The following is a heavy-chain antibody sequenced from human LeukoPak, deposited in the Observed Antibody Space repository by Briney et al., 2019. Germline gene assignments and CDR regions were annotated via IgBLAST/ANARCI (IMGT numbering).Heavy chain of an antibody. D-gene: IGHD1-26*01. CDR1: GGSISSGSYY. Sequence: SETLSLTCTVSGGSISSGSYYWSWIRQPPGKGLEWIGYIYCSGSTNYNPSLKSRVTISVDTSKNQFSLKLSSVTAADTAVYYCARGFGFVVGAWGSSGYYMDVWGKGTTVTVSS. J-gene: IGHJ6*03. CDR2: IYCSGST. V-gene: IGHV4-61*01. CDR3: ARGFGFVVGAWGSSGYYMDV.